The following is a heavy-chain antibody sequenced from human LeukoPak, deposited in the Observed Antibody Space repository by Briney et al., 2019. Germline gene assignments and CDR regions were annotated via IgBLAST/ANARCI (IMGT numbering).Heavy chain of an antibody. CDR3: ARADDYYDSSGYYGY. CDR1: GYTFTSYG. V-gene: IGHV1-18*01. J-gene: IGHJ4*02. Sequence: ASVKVSCKASGYTFTSYGISWVRQAPGQGLEWTGWISAYNDNTNYAQKLQGRVTMTTDTSTSTAYMELRSLRSDDTAVYYCARADDYYDSSGYYGYWGREPWSPSPQ. D-gene: IGHD3-22*01. CDR2: ISAYNDNT.